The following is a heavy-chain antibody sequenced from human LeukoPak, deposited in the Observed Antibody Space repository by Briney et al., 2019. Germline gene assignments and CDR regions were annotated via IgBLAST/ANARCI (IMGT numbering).Heavy chain of an antibody. D-gene: IGHD3-9*01. J-gene: IGHJ4*02. CDR3: AQGRYFDWLLGPFDY. CDR1: GFTFDDYA. Sequence: GRSLRLSCAASGFTFDDYAMHWVRHAPGKGLEWVSGISWNSGSIGYADSVKGRFTISRDNAKNSLYLQMNSLRAEDTALYYCAQGRYFDWLLGPFDYWGQGTLVTVSS. V-gene: IGHV3-9*01. CDR2: ISWNSGSI.